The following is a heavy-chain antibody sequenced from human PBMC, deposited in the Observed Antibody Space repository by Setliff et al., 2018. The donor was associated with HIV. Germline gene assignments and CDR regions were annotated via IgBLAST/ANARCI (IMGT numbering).Heavy chain of an antibody. D-gene: IGHD3-3*01. Sequence: GGSLRLSCAASGFTVSSNYMSWVRQAPEKGLEWVSLIYSEGSTYYADSVKGRFTISRDVSKNTLFLQMNNLGTDDTAVYYCARGRPTIFGVHNRPLDHWGQGTLVTVSS. V-gene: IGHV3-66*02. CDR1: GFTVSSNY. CDR3: ARGRPTIFGVHNRPLDH. J-gene: IGHJ4*02. CDR2: IYSEGST.